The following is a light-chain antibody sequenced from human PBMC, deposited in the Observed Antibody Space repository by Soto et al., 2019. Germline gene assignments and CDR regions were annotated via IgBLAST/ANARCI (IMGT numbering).Light chain of an antibody. J-gene: IGKJ2*01. Sequence: DIQMTQSPSSLSASVGDRVTITCRASQSIDTYLNWYQQKPGKAPKLLIYAASGLHSGVPARFSGSGSGTDFSLTISSLLPEDFATYYCQQSYGAPRTVGHGTKVEIQ. CDR3: QQSYGAPRT. CDR1: QSIDTY. CDR2: AAS. V-gene: IGKV1-39*01.